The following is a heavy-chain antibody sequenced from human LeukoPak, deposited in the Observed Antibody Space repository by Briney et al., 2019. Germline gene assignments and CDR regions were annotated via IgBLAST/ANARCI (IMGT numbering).Heavy chain of an antibody. CDR1: GFTFSSYW. V-gene: IGHV3-30*18. CDR3: AKAADSTMVRGVELDY. D-gene: IGHD3-10*01. CDR2: ISYDGSNK. J-gene: IGHJ4*02. Sequence: GGSLRLSCAASGFTFSSYWMNWARQAPGKGLEWVAVISYDGSNKYYADSVKGRFTISRDNSKNTLYLQMNSLRAEDTAVYYCAKAADSTMVRGVELDYWGQGTLVTVSS.